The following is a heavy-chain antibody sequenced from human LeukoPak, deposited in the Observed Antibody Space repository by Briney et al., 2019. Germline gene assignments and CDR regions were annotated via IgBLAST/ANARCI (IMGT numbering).Heavy chain of an antibody. D-gene: IGHD3-10*01. CDR2: IYYSGST. CDR3: ARDRTTMVRGPGAFDI. J-gene: IGHJ3*02. CDR1: GGSISSYY. V-gene: IGHV4-59*12. Sequence: SETLSLTCTVSGGSISSYYWSWIRQPPGKGLEWIGSIYYSGSTNYNPSLKSRVTISVDTSKNQFSLKLSSVTAADTAVYYCARDRTTMVRGPGAFDIWGQGAMVTVSS.